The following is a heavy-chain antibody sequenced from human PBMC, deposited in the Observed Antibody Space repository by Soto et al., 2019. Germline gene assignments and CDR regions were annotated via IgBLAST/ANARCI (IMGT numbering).Heavy chain of an antibody. CDR1: GFTFSSYG. Sequence: QVQLVESGGGVVQPGRSLRLSCAASGFTFSSYGMHWVRQAPGKGLEWVAVISYDGSNKYYAHSVKGRFTISRDNSKNTLYLQMNSLRAEDTAVYYCAKERAAAHPYFDYWGQGTLVTVSS. D-gene: IGHD6-13*01. CDR2: ISYDGSNK. V-gene: IGHV3-30*18. J-gene: IGHJ4*02. CDR3: AKERAAAHPYFDY.